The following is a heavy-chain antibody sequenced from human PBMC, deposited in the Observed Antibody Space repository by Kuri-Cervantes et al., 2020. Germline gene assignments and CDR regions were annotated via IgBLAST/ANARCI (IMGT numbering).Heavy chain of an antibody. V-gene: IGHV3-30-3*02. CDR1: GFTFSSYA. CDR2: ISYDGSNK. Sequence: GSLRLSCAASGFTFSSYAMHWVRQAPGKGLEWVAVISYDGSNKYYADSVKGRFTISRDNSKNTLCLQMNSLRAEDTAVYYCANEGVVATGAFDIWGQGTMVTVSS. D-gene: IGHD3-22*01. J-gene: IGHJ3*02. CDR3: ANEGVVATGAFDI.